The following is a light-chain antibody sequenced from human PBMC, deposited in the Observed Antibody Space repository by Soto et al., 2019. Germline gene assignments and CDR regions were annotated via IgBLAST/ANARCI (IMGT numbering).Light chain of an antibody. CDR3: QVWDSSTVV. V-gene: IGLV3-9*01. J-gene: IGLJ3*02. CDR1: NIGSKN. Sequence: SYELTQPLSVSVALGQTARITCGGNNIGSKNVHWYQLNPGQAPVLVIYRDTNRPSRIPERFSGSNSGSTATLAISGAQVGDDADYYCQVWDSSTVVFGGGTKLTVL. CDR2: RDT.